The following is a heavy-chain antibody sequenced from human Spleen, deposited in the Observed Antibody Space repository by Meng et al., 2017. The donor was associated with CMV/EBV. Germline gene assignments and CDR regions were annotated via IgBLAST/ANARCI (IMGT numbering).Heavy chain of an antibody. V-gene: IGHV1-69*06. CDR2: IIPIFGTA. D-gene: IGHD3-22*01. Sequence: SVKVSCKASGGTFSSYAISWVRQAPGQGLEWMGGIIPIFGTANYAQKFQGRVTITADKSTSTAYMELSSLRSEDTAVYYCASPSSGYYYYYYGMDVWGQGTTVTVSS. CDR3: ASPSSGYYYYYYGMDV. J-gene: IGHJ6*02. CDR1: GGTFSSYA.